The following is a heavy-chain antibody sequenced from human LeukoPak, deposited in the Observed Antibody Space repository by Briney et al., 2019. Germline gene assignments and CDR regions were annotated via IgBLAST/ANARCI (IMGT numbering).Heavy chain of an antibody. CDR2: ISSSSSTM. Sequence: GGSLRLSCAASGFIFSSYSMNWVRQAPGKGLERVSYISSSSSTMYYAASVKGRFSISRDNAQNSLYLQMNSLRAEDTAVYYCAGHHQAYSRTYWGQGTLVTVSS. J-gene: IGHJ4*02. D-gene: IGHD1-26*01. CDR1: GFIFSSYS. CDR3: AGHHQAYSRTY. V-gene: IGHV3-48*01.